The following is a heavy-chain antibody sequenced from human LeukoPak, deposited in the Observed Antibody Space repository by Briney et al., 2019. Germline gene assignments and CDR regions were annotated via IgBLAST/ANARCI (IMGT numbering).Heavy chain of an antibody. V-gene: IGHV4-4*07. J-gene: IGHJ5*02. D-gene: IGHD3-22*01. CDR1: GGSISSYY. CDR2: IYTSGST. CDR3: ARSITMIETNXFDP. Sequence: SETLSLTCTVSGGSISSYYWSWIRQPAGKGLEWIGRIYTSGSTNYNPSLKSRVTMSVDTSKNQFSLKLSSVTAADTAVYYCARSITMIETNXFDPWGQGTLVTVSS.